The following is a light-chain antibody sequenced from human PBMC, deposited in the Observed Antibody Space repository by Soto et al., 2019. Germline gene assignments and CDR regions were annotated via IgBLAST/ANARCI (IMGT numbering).Light chain of an antibody. CDR1: SSDVGGFDH. CDR2: DVS. Sequence: QSVLTQPAPVSGSPGQSITLSCTGASSDVGGFDHVSWYQQHPGKVPRLLIYDVSSRPSGVSDRFSGSKSGNTASLTISGIQDEDEADYYCNSFTTTNTYVFGTGTK. J-gene: IGLJ1*01. CDR3: NSFTTTNTYV. V-gene: IGLV2-14*03.